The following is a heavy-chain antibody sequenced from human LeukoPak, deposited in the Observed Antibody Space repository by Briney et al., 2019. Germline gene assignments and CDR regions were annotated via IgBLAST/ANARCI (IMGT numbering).Heavy chain of an antibody. D-gene: IGHD1-26*01. Sequence: PGGSLRLSCAASGFTFSNYWMSWVRQAPGKGLEWVANIKQDGSEKYYVDSVKGRFTISRDNAKNSLYLQMNSLRAEDTALYYCASGGIYYGAAFDFWGQGTLVTVSS. J-gene: IGHJ4*02. V-gene: IGHV3-7*03. CDR1: GFTFSNYW. CDR3: ASGGIYYGAAFDF. CDR2: IKQDGSEK.